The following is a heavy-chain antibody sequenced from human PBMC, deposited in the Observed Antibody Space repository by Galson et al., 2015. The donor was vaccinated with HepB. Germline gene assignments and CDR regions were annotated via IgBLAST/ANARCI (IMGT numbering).Heavy chain of an antibody. CDR2: IWYDGSNK. J-gene: IGHJ4*02. Sequence: SLRLSCAASGFTFSSYGMHWVRQAPGKGLEWVAVIWYDGSNKYYADSVKGRFTISRDNSKNTLYLQMNSLRAEDTAVYYCARDQEGAGGIFDYWGQGTLVTVSS. CDR1: GFTFSSYG. D-gene: IGHD1-26*01. CDR3: ARDQEGAGGIFDY. V-gene: IGHV3-33*01.